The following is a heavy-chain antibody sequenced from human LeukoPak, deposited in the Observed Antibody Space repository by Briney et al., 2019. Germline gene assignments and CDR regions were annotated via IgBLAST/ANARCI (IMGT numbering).Heavy chain of an antibody. CDR3: TTDGAIVEMATDY. V-gene: IGHV3-15*01. J-gene: IGHJ4*02. CDR2: IKSKTDGGTT. D-gene: IGHD5-24*01. CDR1: GFTFSNAW. Sequence: PGGSLRLSCAASGFTFSNAWMSWVRQAPGKGLEWVGRIKSKTDGGTTDYAAPVKGRFTISRDDSKNTLYLQMNSLKTEDTAVYYCTTDGAIVEMATDYWGQGTLVTVSS.